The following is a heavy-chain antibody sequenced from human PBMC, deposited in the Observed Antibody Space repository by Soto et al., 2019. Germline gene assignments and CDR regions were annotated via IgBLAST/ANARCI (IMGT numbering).Heavy chain of an antibody. Sequence: QVQLVESGGGVVQPGRSLRLSCAASGFTFSSYAMHWVRQAPGKGLEWVAVISYDGSNKYYADSVKGRFTISRDNSKNTLYLQMNSLRAEDTAVYYCARDPHLYDSVIGHMDVWGQGTTVTVSS. D-gene: IGHD3-22*01. CDR2: ISYDGSNK. J-gene: IGHJ6*02. CDR3: ARDPHLYDSVIGHMDV. CDR1: GFTFSSYA. V-gene: IGHV3-30-3*01.